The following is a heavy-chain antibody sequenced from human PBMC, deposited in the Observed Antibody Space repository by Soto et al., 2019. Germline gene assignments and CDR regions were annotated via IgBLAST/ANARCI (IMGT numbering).Heavy chain of an antibody. CDR1: GFTFSSYS. J-gene: IGHJ3*02. CDR3: ARDFRVGAVRIGVVHPDAFDI. CDR2: ISSSSSTI. D-gene: IGHD3-3*01. V-gene: IGHV3-48*02. Sequence: GGSLRLSCAASGFTFSSYSMNWVRQAPGKGLECVSYISSSSSTIYYADSVKGRFTISRDNAKNSLYLQMNSLRDEDTAVYYCARDFRVGAVRIGVVHPDAFDIWGQGTMVTVSS.